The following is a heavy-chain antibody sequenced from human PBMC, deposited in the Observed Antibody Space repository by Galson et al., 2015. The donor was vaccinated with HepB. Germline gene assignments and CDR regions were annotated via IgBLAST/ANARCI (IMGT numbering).Heavy chain of an antibody. V-gene: IGHV1-18*04. CDR1: GYTFTSYG. Sequence: SVKVSCKASGYTFTSYGISWVRQAPGQGLEWMGWISAYNGNTNYAQKLQGKVTMTTDTSTSTAYMELRSLRSDDTAVYYCATFEQYYYGSATYYYGMDVWGQGTTVTVSS. D-gene: IGHD3-10*01. CDR2: ISAYNGNT. CDR3: ATFEQYYYGSATYYYGMDV. J-gene: IGHJ6*02.